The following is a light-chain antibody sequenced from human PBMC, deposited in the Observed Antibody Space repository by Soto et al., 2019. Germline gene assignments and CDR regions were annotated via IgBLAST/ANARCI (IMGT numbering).Light chain of an antibody. CDR2: GVS. V-gene: IGLV2-11*01. CDR1: SSDVGGYNY. Sequence: QSVLTQPRSVSGSPGQSVTISCTGSSSDVGGYNYVSWYQHHPDKVPKLIIFGVSKRPSGVPDRFSGSKSGNTASLTISGLQTEDEADYFCCSYAGTYTVFFGGGTKVTVL. J-gene: IGLJ2*01. CDR3: CSYAGTYTVF.